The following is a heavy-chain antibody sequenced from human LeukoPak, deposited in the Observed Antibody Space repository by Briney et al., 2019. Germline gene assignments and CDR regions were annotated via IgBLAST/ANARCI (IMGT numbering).Heavy chain of an antibody. Sequence: SETLSLTCTISGGSIGSSSYYWGWIRQPPGKGLEWIGSIYYSGSTYYNPSLKSRVTMSVDTSKNQFSLKLSSVTAADTAVYYCARDSSLYSGYGGIREDDAFDIWGQGTMVTVSS. V-gene: IGHV4-39*07. CDR2: IYYSGST. CDR1: GGSIGSSSYY. CDR3: ARDSSLYSGYGGIREDDAFDI. D-gene: IGHD5-12*01. J-gene: IGHJ3*02.